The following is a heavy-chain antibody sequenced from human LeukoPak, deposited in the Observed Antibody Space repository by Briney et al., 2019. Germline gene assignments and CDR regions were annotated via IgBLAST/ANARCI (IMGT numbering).Heavy chain of an antibody. CDR1: GFTFNNYW. D-gene: IGHD6-19*01. CDR2: IDSDGSNT. Sequence: GGSLRLSCAASGFTFNNYWMHWVRQAPGKGLVWVSRIDSDGSNTNYADSVKGRFTISRDGYKNTVYLQMNSLRAEDTAVYYCARGTGFSSGPPRDVFDFWGQGTLVTVSS. CDR3: ARGTGFSSGPPRDVFDF. J-gene: IGHJ4*02. V-gene: IGHV3-74*01.